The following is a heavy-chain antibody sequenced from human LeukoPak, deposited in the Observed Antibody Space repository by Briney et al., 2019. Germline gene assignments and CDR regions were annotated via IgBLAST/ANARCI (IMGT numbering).Heavy chain of an antibody. V-gene: IGHV3-7*04. CDR1: GFTFSTYW. CDR2: IKQDGSEK. CDR3: ARDQGLMVY. Sequence: GGSLRLSCGASGFTFSTYWMAWVRQAAGKGLEWVANIKQDGSEKYYVDSVKGRFTISRDNAKNSLYLHMNSLRAEDTAVYYCARDQGLMVYWGQGTLVTVSS. J-gene: IGHJ4*02. D-gene: IGHD2-8*01.